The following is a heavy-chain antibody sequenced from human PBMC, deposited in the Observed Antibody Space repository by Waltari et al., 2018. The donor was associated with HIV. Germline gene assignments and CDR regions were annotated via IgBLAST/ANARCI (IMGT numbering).Heavy chain of an antibody. CDR1: GFTFSSYA. D-gene: IGHD3-10*01. CDR3: ANPVGSPFGELLDGDAFDI. V-gene: IGHV3-23*04. Sequence: EVQLVESGGGLVQPGGSLRLSCAASGFTFSSYAMSWVRQAPGKGLEWVSAISGSGGSTYYADSVKGRFTISRDNSKNTLYLQMNSLRAEDTAVYYCANPVGSPFGELLDGDAFDIWGQGTMVTVSS. CDR2: ISGSGGST. J-gene: IGHJ3*02.